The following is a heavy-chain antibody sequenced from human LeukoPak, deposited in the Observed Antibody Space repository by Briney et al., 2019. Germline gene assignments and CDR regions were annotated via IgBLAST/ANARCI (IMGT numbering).Heavy chain of an antibody. CDR2: ISSSGSTI. CDR1: GFTFSDYY. CDR3: ARDSRADGTYYFDY. V-gene: IGHV3-11*01. J-gene: IGHJ4*02. Sequence: GGSLRLPCAASGFTFSDYYMSWIRQAPGKGLEWVSYISSSGSTIYYADSVKGRFTISRDNAKNSLYLQMNSLRAEDTAVYYCARDSRADGTYYFDYWGQGTLVTVSS. D-gene: IGHD1-1*01.